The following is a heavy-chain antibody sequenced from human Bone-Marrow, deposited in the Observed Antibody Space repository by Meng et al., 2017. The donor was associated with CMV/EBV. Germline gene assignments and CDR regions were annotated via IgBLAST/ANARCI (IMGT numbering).Heavy chain of an antibody. CDR1: AYDFTNYW. CDR3: ARRGFSTPDYYYYYGMDV. Sequence: KVSCKGSAYDFTNYWIAWVRQMPGKGLEWMGMIFPGDSDTKYSPSFQGQVTISADKSISTAYLQWSSLKASDTDMYYCARRGFSTPDYYYYYGMDVWGQGTTVTVSS. D-gene: IGHD1-14*01. J-gene: IGHJ6*02. V-gene: IGHV5-51*01. CDR2: IFPGDSDT.